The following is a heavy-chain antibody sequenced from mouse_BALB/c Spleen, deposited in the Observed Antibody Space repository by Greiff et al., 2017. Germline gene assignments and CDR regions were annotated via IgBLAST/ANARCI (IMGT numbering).Heavy chain of an antibody. J-gene: IGHJ3*01. D-gene: IGHD2-10*01. CDR3: ARAYYGNYLPAWFAY. V-gene: IGHV3-8*02. CDR2: ISYSGST. CDR1: GDSITSGY. Sequence: EVKLMESGPSLVKPSQTLSLTCSVTGDSITSGYWNWIRKFPGNKLEYMGYISYSGSTYYNPSLKSRISITRDTSKNQYYLQLNSVTTEDTATYYCARAYYGNYLPAWFAYWGQGTLVTVSA.